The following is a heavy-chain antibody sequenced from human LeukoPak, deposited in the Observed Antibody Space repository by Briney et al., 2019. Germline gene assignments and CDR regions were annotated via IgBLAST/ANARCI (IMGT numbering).Heavy chain of an antibody. V-gene: IGHV3-7*01. Sequence: PGGSLRLSCAASGFTFSSYWMSWVRQAPGKGLEWVANIKQDGSEKYYVDSVKGRFTISRDNAKNSLYLQMNSLRAEDTAVYYCARDLRSGWLQPMGRGFDPWGQGTLVTVSS. CDR2: IKQDGSEK. D-gene: IGHD5-24*01. CDR1: GFTFSSYW. J-gene: IGHJ5*02. CDR3: ARDLRSGWLQPMGRGFDP.